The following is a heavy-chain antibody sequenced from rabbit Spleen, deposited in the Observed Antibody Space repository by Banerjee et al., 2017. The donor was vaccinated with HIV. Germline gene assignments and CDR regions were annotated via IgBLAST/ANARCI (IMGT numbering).Heavy chain of an antibody. CDR2: IYTGSGYT. CDR3: ARRGGGDYGYGIDL. CDR1: GFSFSDSYW. D-gene: IGHD2-1*01. Sequence: QEQLVESGGGLVQPEGSLTLTCTASGFSFSDSYWICWVRQAPGKGLEWIGCIYTGSGYTYYASWAKGRFTISKTSSTVDLKMTSLTAADTATYFCARRGGGDYGYGIDLWGPGTLVTVS. J-gene: IGHJ4*01. V-gene: IGHV1S45*01.